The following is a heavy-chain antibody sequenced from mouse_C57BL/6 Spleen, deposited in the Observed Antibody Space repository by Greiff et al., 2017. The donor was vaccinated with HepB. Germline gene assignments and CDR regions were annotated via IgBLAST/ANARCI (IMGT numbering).Heavy chain of an antibody. CDR1: GYTFTDYE. V-gene: IGHV1-15*01. CDR3: TRVPYYGNYVDYFDY. Sequence: VQLQQSGAELVRPGASVTLSCKASGYTFTDYEMHWVKQTPVHGLEWIGAIDPETGGTAYNQKFKGKAILTADKSSSTAYMELRSLTSEDSAVYYCTRVPYYGNYVDYFDYWGQGTTLTVSS. CDR2: IDPETGGT. J-gene: IGHJ2*01. D-gene: IGHD2-10*01.